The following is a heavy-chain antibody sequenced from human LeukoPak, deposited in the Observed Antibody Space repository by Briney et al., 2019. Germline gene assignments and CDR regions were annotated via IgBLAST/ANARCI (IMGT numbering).Heavy chain of an antibody. J-gene: IGHJ3*02. CDR3: ARGMSLITFGGVIVIGALDI. Sequence: GGSLRLSCAASGFTFSSYWMSWVRQAPGKGLEWVANIKQDGSEKYYVDSVKGRFTISGDNAKNSLYLQMNSLRAEDTAVYYCARGMSLITFGGVIVIGALDIWGQGTMVTVSS. CDR2: IKQDGSEK. V-gene: IGHV3-7*01. D-gene: IGHD3-16*02. CDR1: GFTFSSYW.